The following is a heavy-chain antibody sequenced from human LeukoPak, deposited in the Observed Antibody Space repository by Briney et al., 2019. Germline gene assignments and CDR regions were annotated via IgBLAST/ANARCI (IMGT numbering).Heavy chain of an antibody. J-gene: IGHJ4*02. Sequence: ASVKVSCKASGYTFTGYYMHWVRQAPGQGLERMGWINPNSGGTNYAQKFQGRVTMTRDTSISIAYMELSRLRSDDTAVYYCASLGSSTSWYFDYWGQGTLVTVSS. CDR3: ASLGSSTSWYFDY. D-gene: IGHD2-2*01. CDR1: GYTFTGYY. CDR2: INPNSGGT. V-gene: IGHV1-2*02.